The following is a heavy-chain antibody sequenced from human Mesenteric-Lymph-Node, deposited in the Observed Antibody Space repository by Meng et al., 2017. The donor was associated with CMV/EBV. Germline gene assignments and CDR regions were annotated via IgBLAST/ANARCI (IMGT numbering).Heavy chain of an antibody. CDR2: ISSSSSYI. CDR1: GFTFSSYS. V-gene: IGHV3-21*01. CDR3: ARDIVVVPAAIDYGMDV. D-gene: IGHD2-2*01. Sequence: GGSLRLSWAASGFTFSSYSMNWVRQAPGKGLEWVSSISSSSSYIYYADSVKGRFTISRDNAKNSLYLQMNSLRAEDTAVYYCARDIVVVPAAIDYGMDVWGQGTTVTVSS. J-gene: IGHJ6*02.